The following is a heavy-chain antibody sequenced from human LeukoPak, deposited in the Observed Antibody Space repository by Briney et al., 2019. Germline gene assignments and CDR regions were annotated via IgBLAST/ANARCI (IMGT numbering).Heavy chain of an antibody. CDR2: LYNDGRT. J-gene: IGHJ3*01. V-gene: IGHV3-66*01. CDR3: AREVSYQFDL. CDR1: GFTVSGSY. D-gene: IGHD3-16*01. Sequence: GGSLRPSCAASGFTVSGSYMTWVRQPPGKGLEWVSFLYNDGRTVYADSVRGRFTISRDNSRNTLYLQMSSLRAEDTAVYYCAREVSYQFDLWGQGTLVTVSS.